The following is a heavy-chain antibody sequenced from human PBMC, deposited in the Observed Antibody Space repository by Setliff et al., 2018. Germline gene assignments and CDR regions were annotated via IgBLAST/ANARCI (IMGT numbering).Heavy chain of an antibody. Sequence: ASVKVSCKASGYIFTDYYMHWVRQAPGQELGWMGRINPNSGGTNYAQKFQGRVTMTRDTSISTAYMELSRLRSDDTAVYYCARGTSSSSWPEYFQHWGQGTLVTV. D-gene: IGHD6-13*01. CDR1: GYIFTDYY. CDR3: ARGTSSSSWPEYFQH. CDR2: INPNSGGT. V-gene: IGHV1-2*06. J-gene: IGHJ1*01.